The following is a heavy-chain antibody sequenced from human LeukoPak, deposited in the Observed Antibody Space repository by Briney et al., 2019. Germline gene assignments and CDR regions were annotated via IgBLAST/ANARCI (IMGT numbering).Heavy chain of an antibody. Sequence: GGSLRLSCAASGFTFDDYVMSWVRQAPGKGLEWVSGINWNGGSTRYADSMKGRFTISRDNAKNSLYLQMNSLRAEDTALYYCARVKTYYYDSSGQPYYMDVWGKGTTVTVSS. D-gene: IGHD3-22*01. CDR2: INWNGGST. V-gene: IGHV3-20*04. CDR3: ARVKTYYYDSSGQPYYMDV. J-gene: IGHJ6*03. CDR1: GFTFDDYV.